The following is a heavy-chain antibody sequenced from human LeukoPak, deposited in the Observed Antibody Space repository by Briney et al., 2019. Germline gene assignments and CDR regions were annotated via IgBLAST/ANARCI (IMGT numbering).Heavy chain of an antibody. J-gene: IGHJ4*02. V-gene: IGHV3-74*01. Sequence: GGSLRLSCAVSGFTFSSYWMHWVRQAPGKGLVWVSRIDRDGSRINYADSVKGRFTISRDSAKNALYLQMNSLRAEDTAVYYCTRELSGSSSRHFDYWGQGTLVTVSS. CDR2: IDRDGSRI. CDR1: GFTFSSYW. CDR3: TRELSGSSSRHFDY. D-gene: IGHD6-13*01.